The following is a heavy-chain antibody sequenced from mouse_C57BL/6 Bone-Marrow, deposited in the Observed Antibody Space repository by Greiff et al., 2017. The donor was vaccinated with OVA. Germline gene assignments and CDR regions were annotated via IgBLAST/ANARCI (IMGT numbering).Heavy chain of an antibody. J-gene: IGHJ4*01. CDR3: TRWLLRGYYAMDD. Sequence: QVQLQQSGAELVRPGASVTLSCKASGYTFTDYEMHWVKQTPVHGLEWIGAIDPETGGTAYNQKFKGKAILTADTSSSTAYMERRSLTSEDSAVYYCTRWLLRGYYAMDDWGQGTSVTVAT. V-gene: IGHV1-15*01. D-gene: IGHD2-3*01. CDR1: GYTFTDYE. CDR2: IDPETGGT.